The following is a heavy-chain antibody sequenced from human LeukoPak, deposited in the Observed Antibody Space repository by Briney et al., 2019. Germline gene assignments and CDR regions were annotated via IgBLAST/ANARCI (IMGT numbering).Heavy chain of an antibody. CDR2: IRYDGSNK. V-gene: IGHV3-30*02. CDR1: GFTFSTYG. J-gene: IGHJ4*02. Sequence: GGSLRLSCTASGFTFSTYGMHWVRQAPGKGLEWVAFIRYDGSNKYYADSVKGRFTISRDNSKNTLYLQMNSLRAEDTAVYYCAKDRGPPDRYSNGWHGGSCVLWGGRTLVTVAS. CDR3: AKDRGPPDRYSNGWHGGSCVL. D-gene: IGHD6-19*01.